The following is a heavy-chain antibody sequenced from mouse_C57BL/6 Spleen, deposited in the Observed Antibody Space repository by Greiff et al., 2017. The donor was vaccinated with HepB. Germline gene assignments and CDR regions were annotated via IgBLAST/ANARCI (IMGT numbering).Heavy chain of an antibody. CDR1: GYTFTDYE. D-gene: IGHD3-3*01. CDR3: TRRGLGYFDY. Sequence: VQLQESGAELVRPGASVTLSCKASGYTFTDYEMHWVKQTPVHGLEWIGAIDPETGGTAYNQKFKGKAILTADKSSSTAYMELRSLTSEDSAVYYCTRRGLGYFDYWGQGTTLTVSS. V-gene: IGHV1-15*01. CDR2: IDPETGGT. J-gene: IGHJ2*01.